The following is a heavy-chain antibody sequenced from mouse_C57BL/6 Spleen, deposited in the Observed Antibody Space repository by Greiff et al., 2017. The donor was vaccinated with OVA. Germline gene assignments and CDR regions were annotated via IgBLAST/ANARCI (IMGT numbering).Heavy chain of an antibody. V-gene: IGHV5-12*01. D-gene: IGHD1-1*01. J-gene: IGHJ4*01. CDR1: GFTFSDYY. CDR3: ARKTTVAYAMDY. CDR2: ISNGGGST. Sequence: EVQRVESGGGLVQPGGSLKLSCAASGFTFSDYYMYWVRQTPEKRLEWVAYISNGGGSTYYPDTVKGRFTISRDNAKNTLYLQMSRLKSEDTAMYYCARKTTVAYAMDYWGKGTSVTVSS.